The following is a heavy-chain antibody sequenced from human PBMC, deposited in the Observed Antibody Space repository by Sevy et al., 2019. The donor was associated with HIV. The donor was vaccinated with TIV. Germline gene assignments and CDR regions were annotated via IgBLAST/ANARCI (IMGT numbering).Heavy chain of an antibody. D-gene: IGHD2-8*01. CDR2: IGYDGSNK. V-gene: IGHV3-33*01. CDR3: ARDPRMYGDYLLAYFDY. J-gene: IGHJ4*02. CDR1: GFTPTTYG. Sequence: GGSLRLSCAASGFTPTTYGMHWVRQAPGEGLEWVAVIGYDGSNKYYADSVKGRFTISRDNSKNTLFLQMDSLRAEDTAVYYCARDPRMYGDYLLAYFDYWGQGTLVTVSS.